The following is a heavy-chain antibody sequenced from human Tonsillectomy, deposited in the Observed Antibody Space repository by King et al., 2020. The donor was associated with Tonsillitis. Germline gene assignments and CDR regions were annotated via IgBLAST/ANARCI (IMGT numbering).Heavy chain of an antibody. CDR2: IGWDGGGT. CDR3: AKDRAGVLDY. D-gene: IGHD3-10*01. V-gene: IGHV3-43*01. Sequence: VQLVESGEVLLKPGGSLRLSLAASGFTFDDYTMYWVVQPPGKGLEGVSLIGWDGGGTYYADVWKGRFTISRKKSKNSLYLQMNSLRTEDTALYYCAKDRAGVLDYWGQGTLVTVSS. CDR1: GFTFDDYT. J-gene: IGHJ4*02.